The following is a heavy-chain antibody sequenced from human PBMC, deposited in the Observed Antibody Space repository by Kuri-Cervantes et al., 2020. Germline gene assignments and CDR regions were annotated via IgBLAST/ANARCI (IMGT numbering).Heavy chain of an antibody. CDR2: IYYSGST. Sequence: SETLSLTCAVSGDSISSGYFWGWIRQPPGKGLEWIGYIYYSGSTYYNPSLKSRVTISVDTSKNQFSLKLSSVTAADTAVYYCARGSEGGGVGSDWGQGTLVTVSS. CDR3: ARGSEGGGVGSD. D-gene: IGHD2-8*02. V-gene: IGHV4-31*11. CDR1: GDSISSGYF. J-gene: IGHJ4*02.